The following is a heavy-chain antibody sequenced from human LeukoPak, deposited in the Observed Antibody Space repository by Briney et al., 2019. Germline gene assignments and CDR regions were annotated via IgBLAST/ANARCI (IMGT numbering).Heavy chain of an antibody. CDR1: GFTFSSYG. V-gene: IGHV3-30*18. Sequence: GRSLRLSCAASGFTFSSYGMHWVRQAPGKGLEWVAVISYDGSNKYYADSVKGRLTISRDNSKNTLYLQMNSLRAEDTAVYYCAKLAYYYGSGGDYFDYWGQGTLVTVSS. J-gene: IGHJ4*02. CDR3: AKLAYYYGSGGDYFDY. D-gene: IGHD3-10*01. CDR2: ISYDGSNK.